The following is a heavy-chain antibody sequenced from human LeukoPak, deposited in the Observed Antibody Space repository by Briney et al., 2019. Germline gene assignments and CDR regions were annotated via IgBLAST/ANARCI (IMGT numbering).Heavy chain of an antibody. CDR3: ARVNDVVVPAANWFDP. D-gene: IGHD2-2*01. J-gene: IGHJ5*02. CDR1: GGSISSGSYY. CDR2: IYTSGST. Sequence: PSETLSLTCTVSGGSISSGSYYWSWIRQPAGKGLEWIGRIYTSGSTNYNPSLKSRVTISVDTSKNQFSLKLSSVTAADTAVYYCARVNDVVVPAANWFDPWGQGTLVTVSS. V-gene: IGHV4-61*02.